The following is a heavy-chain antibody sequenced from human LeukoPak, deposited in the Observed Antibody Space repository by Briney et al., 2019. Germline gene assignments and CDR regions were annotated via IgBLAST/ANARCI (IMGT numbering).Heavy chain of an antibody. CDR1: GYTFTGYY. J-gene: IGHJ5*02. V-gene: IGHV1-2*04. D-gene: IGHD2-15*01. CDR3: ARDHPLGYCSGGSCYGINWFDP. CDR2: INPNSGGT. Sequence: GASVKVSCKASGYTFTGYYMHWVRQAPGQGLGWRGWINPNSGGTNYAQKFQGWVTMTRDTSISTAYMELSSLRSEDTAVYYCARDHPLGYCSGGSCYGINWFDPWGQGTLVTVSS.